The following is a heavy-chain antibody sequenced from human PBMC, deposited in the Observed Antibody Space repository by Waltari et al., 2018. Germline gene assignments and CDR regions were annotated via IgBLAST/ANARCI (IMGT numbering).Heavy chain of an antibody. D-gene: IGHD3-22*01. CDR3: ARDGSGYRRGVFDY. Sequence: QVQLQESGPGLVKPSATLSLTCTVSGGSTSSYYWRWIRQPAGKGLEWIGRIYTSGSTYYNPSLKSRVTISVDTSKNQFSLKLSSVTAADTAVYYCARDGSGYRRGVFDYWGQGTLVTVSS. CDR1: GGSTSSYY. J-gene: IGHJ4*02. V-gene: IGHV4-4*07. CDR2: IYTSGST.